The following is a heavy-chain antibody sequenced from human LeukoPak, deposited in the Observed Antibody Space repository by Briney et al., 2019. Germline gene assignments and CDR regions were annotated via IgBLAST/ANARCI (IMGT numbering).Heavy chain of an antibody. Sequence: GGSLRLSCAASGFTFSSYAMSWVRQAPGKGLEWVSVISGIGGSTYYADSVEGRFTISRDNSKNTLSLQMNSLRAEDTAVYYCAKDGTVAGLHYHFGYWGQGTQVTVSS. D-gene: IGHD6-19*01. J-gene: IGHJ4*02. CDR2: ISGIGGST. CDR1: GFTFSSYA. V-gene: IGHV3-23*01. CDR3: AKDGTVAGLHYHFGY.